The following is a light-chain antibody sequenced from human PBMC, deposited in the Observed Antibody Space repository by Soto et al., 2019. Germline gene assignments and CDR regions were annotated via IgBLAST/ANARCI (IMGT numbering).Light chain of an antibody. J-gene: IGLJ1*01. Sequence: QSALTQPASVSGSPGQSITISCTGTSSDVGGYNYVSWYQQHPGKAPKLMIYEVNNRPSGVSNRFSGSKSGSTASLTISGLQAEDEADYYCSSYTSSSTLGVFGTGTKADRP. V-gene: IGLV2-14*01. CDR3: SSYTSSSTLGV. CDR2: EVN. CDR1: SSDVGGYNY.